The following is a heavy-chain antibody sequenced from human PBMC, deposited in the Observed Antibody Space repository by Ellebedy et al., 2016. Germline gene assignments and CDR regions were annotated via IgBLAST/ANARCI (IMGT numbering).Heavy chain of an antibody. CDR3: ARGRSGNWPTYYYYGMDV. Sequence: ASVKVSCKASGYTFTSYGISWVRQAPGQGLEWMGWISAYNGNTNYAQKLQGRVTMTTDTSTSTAYMELRSLRSDDTAVYYCARGRSGNWPTYYYYGMDVWGQGTTVTVSS. CDR1: GYTFTSYG. V-gene: IGHV1-18*01. J-gene: IGHJ6*02. D-gene: IGHD1-1*01. CDR2: ISAYNGNT.